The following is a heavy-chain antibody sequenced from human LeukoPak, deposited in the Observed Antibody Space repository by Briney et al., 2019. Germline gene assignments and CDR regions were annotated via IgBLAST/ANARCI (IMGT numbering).Heavy chain of an antibody. CDR1: GGSISSYY. D-gene: IGHD2-8*02. V-gene: IGHV4-59*01. Sequence: PSETLSLTCTVSGGSISSYYWSWIRQPPGKGLEWIGYIYYSGSTNYNPSLKSRVTISVDTSKNQFSLKLSSVTAADTAVYYCARGSLGPYWNWFDPWGQGTLVTVSS. J-gene: IGHJ5*02. CDR3: ARGSLGPYWNWFDP. CDR2: IYYSGST.